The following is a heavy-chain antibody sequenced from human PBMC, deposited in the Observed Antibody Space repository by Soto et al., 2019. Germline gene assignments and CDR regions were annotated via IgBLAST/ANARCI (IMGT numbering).Heavy chain of an antibody. CDR1: AGTFSSYA. Sequence: SVKISCKASAGTFSSYAISWVRQAPGQGLEWMGGIIPIFGTANYAQKFQGRVTITADESTSTAYMELSSLRSEDTAVYYCARDLSEGPGDPGDYWGQGTLVTVSS. CDR3: ARDLSEGPGDPGDY. J-gene: IGHJ4*02. D-gene: IGHD4-17*01. CDR2: IIPIFGTA. V-gene: IGHV1-69*13.